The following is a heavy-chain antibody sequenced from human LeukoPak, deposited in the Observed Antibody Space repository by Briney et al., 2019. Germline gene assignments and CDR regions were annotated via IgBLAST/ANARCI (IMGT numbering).Heavy chain of an antibody. Sequence: SETLSLTCTVSGGAISSYYWSWIRQPPGKGLEWIGYIYYSGGTKYNPSLMSRVTISVDRAQNQFSLSLKSVTAAGTAVYYCARDVLYDSSGYYMDSWGQGTLVIVSS. D-gene: IGHD3-22*01. CDR2: IYYSGGT. V-gene: IGHV4-59*01. CDR3: ARDVLYDSSGYYMDS. CDR1: GGAISSYY. J-gene: IGHJ4*02.